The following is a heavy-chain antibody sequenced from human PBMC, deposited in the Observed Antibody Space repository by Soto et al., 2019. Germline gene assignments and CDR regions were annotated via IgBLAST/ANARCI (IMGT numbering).Heavy chain of an antibody. Sequence: EVQLLESGGGLVQPGGSLRLSCDASEFMFSSYAMSWVRQAPGKGLEWVSTISPSGDDTYYADSVRGRFTISRDKSRNTVSLQVNSLTTEDTARYYCAKAKSLRSVRGSSFDSWGQGALVTVSS. CDR1: EFMFSSYA. CDR2: ISPSGDDT. V-gene: IGHV3-23*05. D-gene: IGHD6-19*01. J-gene: IGHJ4*02. CDR3: AKAKSLRSVRGSSFDS.